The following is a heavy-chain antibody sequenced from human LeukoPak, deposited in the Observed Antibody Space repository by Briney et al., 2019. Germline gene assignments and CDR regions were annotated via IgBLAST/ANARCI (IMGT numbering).Heavy chain of an antibody. CDR1: GFTFSSYE. Sequence: GGSLRLSCAASGFTFSSYEMNWVRQAPGKGLEWVSYISSSGSTIYYADSVKGRFTISRDNAKNSLYLQMNSLRAEDTAVYYCASSDVHAGFDYWGQGTLVTVSS. D-gene: IGHD3-10*01. CDR3: ASSDVHAGFDY. CDR2: ISSSGSTI. J-gene: IGHJ4*02. V-gene: IGHV3-48*03.